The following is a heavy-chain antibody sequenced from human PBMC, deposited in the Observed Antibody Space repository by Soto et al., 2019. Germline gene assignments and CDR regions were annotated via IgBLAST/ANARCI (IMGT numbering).Heavy chain of an antibody. CDR2: ISSSSSYI. CDR1: GFTFSSYS. V-gene: IGHV3-21*01. CDR3: ARDLSAAAGPYYYYYGMDV. Sequence: EVQLVESGGGLVKPGGSLRLSCAASGFTFSSYSMNWVRQAPGKGLEWVSSISSSSSYIYYADSVKGRFTISRDNAKNSLDLQMNSLRAEDTAVYYCARDLSAAAGPYYYYYGMDVWGQGTTVTVSS. D-gene: IGHD6-13*01. J-gene: IGHJ6*02.